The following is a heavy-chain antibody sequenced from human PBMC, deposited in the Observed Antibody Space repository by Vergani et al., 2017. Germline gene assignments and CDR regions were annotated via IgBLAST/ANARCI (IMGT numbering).Heavy chain of an antibody. J-gene: IGHJ1*01. D-gene: IGHD3-3*01. CDR3: ASLYYDVWSGYYTHFQH. CDR1: GGSISSGGYY. V-gene: IGHV4-31*03. Sequence: QVQLQESGPGLVNPSQTLSLTCTVPGGSISSGGYYWSWIRQHPGKGLGWIGYIYYSGSTYYNPSHKSRVTISVDTSKNQFSLKLSSVTAADTAVYYCASLYYDVWSGYYTHFQHWGQGTLVTVSS. CDR2: IYYSGST.